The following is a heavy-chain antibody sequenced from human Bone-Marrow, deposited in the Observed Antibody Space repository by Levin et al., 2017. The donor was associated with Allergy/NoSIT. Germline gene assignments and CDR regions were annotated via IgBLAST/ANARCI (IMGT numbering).Heavy chain of an antibody. CDR3: ATDKGSGFDP. D-gene: IGHD1-26*01. Sequence: GLEWIGSFFYSGSTNYNPSLRSRVTISVDMSKSQFSLKINSVTAADTAVYYCATDKGSGFDPWGQGTLVTVSS. J-gene: IGHJ5*02. V-gene: IGHV4-59*01. CDR2: FFYSGST.